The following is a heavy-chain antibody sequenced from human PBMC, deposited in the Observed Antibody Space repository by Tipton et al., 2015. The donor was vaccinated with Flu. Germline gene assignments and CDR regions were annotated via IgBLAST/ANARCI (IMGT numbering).Heavy chain of an antibody. J-gene: IGHJ2*01. CDR1: GGSISSSVYY. D-gene: IGHD3-9*01. V-gene: IGHV4-39*01. Sequence: TLSLTCDVSGGSISSSVYYWGWIRQPPGKGLEWIASIFYSGSTFYNPSLKGRVTISADTSKNQLSLKLTSVTAADTAVYYCATLTDYQGYWHFDVWGRGTLVVVSA. CDR2: IFYSGST. CDR3: ATLTDYQGYWHFDV.